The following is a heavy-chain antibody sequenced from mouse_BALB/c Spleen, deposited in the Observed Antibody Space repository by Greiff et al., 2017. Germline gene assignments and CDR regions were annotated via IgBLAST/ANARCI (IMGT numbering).Heavy chain of an antibody. CDR2: ISSGGST. V-gene: IGHV5-6-5*01. Sequence: EVQLVESGGGLVKPGGSLKLSCAASGFTFSSYAMSWVRQTPEKRLEWVASISSGGSTYYPDSVKGRFTISRDNARNILYLQMSSLRSEDTAMYYCARERDYGYAMDYWGQGTSVTVSS. J-gene: IGHJ4*01. D-gene: IGHD2-4*01. CDR3: ARERDYGYAMDY. CDR1: GFTFSSYA.